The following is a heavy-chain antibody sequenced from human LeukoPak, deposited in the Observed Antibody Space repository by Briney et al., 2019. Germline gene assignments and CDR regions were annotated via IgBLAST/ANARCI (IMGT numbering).Heavy chain of an antibody. D-gene: IGHD1-26*01. CDR1: GASITTCY. CDR2: PYTTGTT. Sequence: PSETLSLTCAVSGASITTCYWSWVRQSAGNGLEWIGRPYTTGTTNYNPSLKSRVTMSGDSSKNQLSLTLTSVTAADTAVYYCVRDGANWEEPYDACDTWGQGTLVTVSS. V-gene: IGHV4-4*07. CDR3: VRDGANWEEPYDACDT. J-gene: IGHJ3*02.